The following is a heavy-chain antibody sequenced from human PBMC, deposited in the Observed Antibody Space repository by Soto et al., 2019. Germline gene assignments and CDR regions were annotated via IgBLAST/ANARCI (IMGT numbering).Heavy chain of an antibody. CDR2: ISSNGSTI. D-gene: IGHD4-17*01. CDR3: AISLDYGGNSYPDY. Sequence: PRGSLRLSCAASGVTFSDYYNSLCRPGPGKGLEGVSYISSNGSTIYYAASVKGRFTISRDNAKNSLYLQMNSLRAEDTAVYYCAISLDYGGNSYPDYWGQGTLVTVSS. CDR1: GVTFSDYY. J-gene: IGHJ4*02. V-gene: IGHV3-11*01.